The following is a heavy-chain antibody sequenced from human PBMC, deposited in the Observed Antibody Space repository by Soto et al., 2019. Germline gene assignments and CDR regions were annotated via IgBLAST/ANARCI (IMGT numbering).Heavy chain of an antibody. CDR1: GDSISTSY. J-gene: IGHJ4*02. CDR3: ARETIAVAGFDY. Sequence: SETLSLTCTVSGDSISTSYWTWIRQPPGKGLEWIGYIYHGGRTDYNPSLKSRVTISGDTSKNQFFLKLGSATAADTAVYYCARETIAVAGFDYWGQGTLVTVSS. V-gene: IGHV4-59*01. CDR2: IYHGGRT. D-gene: IGHD6-19*01.